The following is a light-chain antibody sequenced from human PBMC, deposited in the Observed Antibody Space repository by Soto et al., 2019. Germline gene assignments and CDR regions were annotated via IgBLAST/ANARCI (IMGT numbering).Light chain of an antibody. V-gene: IGLV2-14*01. Sequence: QSVLTQPASVSGSPGQSITVSCTGTRSDVGGYNYVSWYQQHPGKAPKLIIYEVSNRPSGVSYRFSGSKSGNTASLTISGLQAEDEADYYCSSYTSSNTLHYVFGSGTKATV. CDR2: EVS. J-gene: IGLJ1*01. CDR1: RSDVGGYNY. CDR3: SSYTSSNTLHYV.